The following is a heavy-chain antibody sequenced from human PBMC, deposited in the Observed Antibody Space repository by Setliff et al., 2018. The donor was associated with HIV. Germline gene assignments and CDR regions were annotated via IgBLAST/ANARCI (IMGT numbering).Heavy chain of an antibody. Sequence: SETLSLTCSMSNGSINDYYWSWIRQSPGKGLEWIGSTYNSENINYNPSLKSRVTVSVDTSKNQFPLRLTSVTAADTAVYFWARHLYTTSWYSGTYWYFDLWGRGTLVTVSS. CDR1: NGSINDYY. V-gene: IGHV4-59*12. D-gene: IGHD2-15*01. CDR3: ARHLYTTSWYSGTYWYFDL. J-gene: IGHJ2*01. CDR2: TYNSENI.